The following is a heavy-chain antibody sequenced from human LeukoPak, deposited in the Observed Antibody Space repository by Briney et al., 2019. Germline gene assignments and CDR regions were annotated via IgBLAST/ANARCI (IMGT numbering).Heavy chain of an antibody. V-gene: IGHV4-31*03. D-gene: IGHD6-6*01. Sequence: SQTLSLTCTVSGGSISSGGYYWSWIRQHPGKGLEWIGYIYYSGSTYYNPSLKSRVTISVDTSKNQFSLKLSSVTAADTAVYYCAREIIAARPSWFDSWGQGTLVTVSS. J-gene: IGHJ5*01. CDR3: AREIIAARPSWFDS. CDR2: IYYSGST. CDR1: GGSISSGGYY.